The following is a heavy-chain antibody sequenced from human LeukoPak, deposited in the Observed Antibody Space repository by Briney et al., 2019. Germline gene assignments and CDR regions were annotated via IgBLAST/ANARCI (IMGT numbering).Heavy chain of an antibody. CDR1: GGYICSYY. CDR3: ARLRHGDYARIDY. CDR2: IYYSGST. V-gene: IGHV4-59*08. D-gene: IGHD4-17*01. Sequence: SETLSLTYTVFGGYICSYYWSWIRQPPGKGLEWIGYIYYSGSTNYNPSFKSRVTISVDTSKNQFSLKLSSVTAADTAVHYCARLRHGDYARIDYWGQGTLVTVSS. J-gene: IGHJ4*02.